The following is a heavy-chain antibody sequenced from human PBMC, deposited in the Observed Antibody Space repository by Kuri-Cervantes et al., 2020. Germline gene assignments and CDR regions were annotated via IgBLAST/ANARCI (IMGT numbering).Heavy chain of an antibody. J-gene: IGHJ4*02. Sequence: GGSLRLSCAASGFTFDDYAMHWVRQAPGKGLEWVSGISWNSGSIGYADSVKGRFTISRDNSKNTLYLQMNSLRPEDTAVYYCAKDYCSGGTCMFDYWGQGTLVTVSS. D-gene: IGHD2-15*01. CDR2: ISWNSGSI. CDR3: AKDYCSGGTCMFDY. CDR1: GFTFDDYA. V-gene: IGHV3-9*01.